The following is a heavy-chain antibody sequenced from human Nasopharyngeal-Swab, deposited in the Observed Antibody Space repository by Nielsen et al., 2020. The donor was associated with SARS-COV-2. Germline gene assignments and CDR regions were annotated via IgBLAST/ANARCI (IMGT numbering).Heavy chain of an antibody. J-gene: IGHJ5*02. V-gene: IGHV3-30*03. Sequence: GSLLKISCAASGFTFSSYGMHWVRQAPGKGLEWVAVISYDGRNKYYADSVKGRFTISRDNSKNTLYLQMNSLRAEDTAVYYCARETIFGVVITHNWFDPWGQGTLVTVSS. CDR2: ISYDGRNK. CDR1: GFTFSSYG. D-gene: IGHD3-3*01. CDR3: ARETIFGVVITHNWFDP.